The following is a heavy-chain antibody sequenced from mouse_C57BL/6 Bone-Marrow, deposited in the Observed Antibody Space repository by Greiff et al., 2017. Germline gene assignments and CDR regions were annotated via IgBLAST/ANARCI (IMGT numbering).Heavy chain of an antibody. CDR2: ISAGGSYT. D-gene: IGHD1-3*01. Sequence: EVQLMESGGGLVKPGGSLKLSCAASGFTFSSSAMSRVRQTPEKRLEWVATISAGGSYTYCPDNVKGRFTISRDNAKNNLYLQMSHLKSEDTAMYCCARYNYWYFDVWGTGTTVTVSS. V-gene: IGHV5-4*01. CDR3: ARYNYWYFDV. J-gene: IGHJ1*03. CDR1: GFTFSSSA.